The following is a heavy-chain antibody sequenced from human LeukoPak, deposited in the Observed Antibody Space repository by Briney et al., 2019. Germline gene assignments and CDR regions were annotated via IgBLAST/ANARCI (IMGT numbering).Heavy chain of an antibody. J-gene: IGHJ4*02. CDR1: GGTFSSYA. CDR3: ARKLGYCSGGSCYLCDY. D-gene: IGHD2-15*01. CDR2: ISAYNGNT. V-gene: IGHV1-18*01. Sequence: ASVKVSCKASGGTFSSYAISWVRQAPGQGLEWMGWISAYNGNTNYAQKLQGRVTMTTDTSTSTAYMELGSLRSDDTAVYYCARKLGYCSGGSCYLCDYWGQGTLVTVSS.